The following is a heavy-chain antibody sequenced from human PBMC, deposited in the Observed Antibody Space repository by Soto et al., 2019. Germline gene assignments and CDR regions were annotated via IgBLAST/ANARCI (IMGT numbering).Heavy chain of an antibody. D-gene: IGHD2-15*01. Sequence: QVQLVESGGGVVQPGRSLRLSCAASGFTFSSYAMHWVRQAPGKGLEWVAVISYDGSNKYYADSVKGRFTISRDNSKNTLYLQMSSLRAEDTAVYYCAGEGVYCSGGSCYYYGMDVWGQGTTVTVSS. CDR1: GFTFSSYA. J-gene: IGHJ6*02. CDR3: AGEGVYCSGGSCYYYGMDV. V-gene: IGHV3-30-3*01. CDR2: ISYDGSNK.